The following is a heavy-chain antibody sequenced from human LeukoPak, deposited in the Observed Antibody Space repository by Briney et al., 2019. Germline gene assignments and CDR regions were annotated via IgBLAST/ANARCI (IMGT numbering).Heavy chain of an antibody. J-gene: IGHJ6*04. V-gene: IGHV3-30*18. Sequence: PGRSLRLSCAASGFTFSSYGMHWVRQAPGKGLEWVAVISYDGSNKYYADSVKGRFTISRDNSKNTLYLQMNSLRAEDTAVYYCAKVPAAYYYYGMDVWGKGTTVTVSS. CDR2: ISYDGSNK. CDR1: GFTFSSYG. D-gene: IGHD2-2*01. CDR3: AKVPAAYYYYGMDV.